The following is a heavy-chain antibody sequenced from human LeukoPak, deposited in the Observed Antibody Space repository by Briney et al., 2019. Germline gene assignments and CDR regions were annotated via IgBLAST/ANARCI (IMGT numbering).Heavy chain of an antibody. V-gene: IGHV1-24*01. CDR2: FDPEDGET. CDR1: GYTLTELS. CDR3: ATGGLWFGELFFDY. Sequence: ASVKVSCKVSGYTLTELSMHWVRQPPGKGLEWMGGFDPEDGETIYAQKFQGRVTMTEDTSTDTAYMELSSLRSEDTAVYYCATGGLWFGELFFDYWGQGTLVTVSS. D-gene: IGHD3-10*01. J-gene: IGHJ4*02.